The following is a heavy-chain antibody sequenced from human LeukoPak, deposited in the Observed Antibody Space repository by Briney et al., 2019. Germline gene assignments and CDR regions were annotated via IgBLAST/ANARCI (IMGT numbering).Heavy chain of an antibody. J-gene: IGHJ4*02. D-gene: IGHD5-24*01. Sequence: SETLSLTCTVSGGSISDYYWSWIRQPPGKGLDCIGYISYSGSTDYNPSLKSRVTMSVDTSKNQFSLKLNSVTPADTAIYYCTRDRRDGYNYVDYWGQGTLVTVSS. CDR2: ISYSGST. V-gene: IGHV4-59*01. CDR3: TRDRRDGYNYVDY. CDR1: GGSISDYY.